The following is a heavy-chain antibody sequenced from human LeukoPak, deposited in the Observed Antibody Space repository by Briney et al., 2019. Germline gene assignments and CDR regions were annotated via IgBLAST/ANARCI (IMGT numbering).Heavy chain of an antibody. Sequence: GGSLRLSCAASGFTFSDYYMSWIRQAPGQGLEWVANIEPNGSDKYYVDSVKGRFTISRDNAKNSLYLQMHSLRVEDTAVYYCARDYYGSSGYYPHDYWGQGSLVTVSS. CDR3: ARDYYGSSGYYPHDY. D-gene: IGHD3-22*01. CDR1: GFTFSDYY. V-gene: IGHV3-7*01. CDR2: IEPNGSDK. J-gene: IGHJ4*02.